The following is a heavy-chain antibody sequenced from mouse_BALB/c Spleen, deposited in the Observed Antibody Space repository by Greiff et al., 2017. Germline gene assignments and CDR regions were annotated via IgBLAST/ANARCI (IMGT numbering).Heavy chain of an antibody. V-gene: IGHV5-9-4*01. CDR2: ISSGGSYT. D-gene: IGHD1-1*01. CDR1: RFTFSSYA. Sequence: EVQGVESGGGLVKPGGSLKLSCAASRFTFSSYAMSWVRQSPEKRLEWVAEISSGGSYTYYPDTVTGRFTISRDNAKNTLYLEMSSLRSEDTAMYYCARAPYGSSYSYYAMDYWGQGTSVTVSS. CDR3: ARAPYGSSYSYYAMDY. J-gene: IGHJ4*01.